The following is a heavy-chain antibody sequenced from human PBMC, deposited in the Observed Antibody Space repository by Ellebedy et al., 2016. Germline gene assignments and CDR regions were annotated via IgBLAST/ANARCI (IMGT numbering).Heavy chain of an antibody. CDR2: ISGSSDYI. Sequence: GESLKISXAGSGFTFSSYSFHWVRQAPGKGLEWVASISGSSDYIYHADSVKGRFTISRDNAKNSLYLEMNSLRVEDTAVYFCAKGFGDWGQGTLVFVAS. CDR1: GFTFSSYS. CDR3: AKGFGD. V-gene: IGHV3-21*04. J-gene: IGHJ4*02. D-gene: IGHD3-10*01.